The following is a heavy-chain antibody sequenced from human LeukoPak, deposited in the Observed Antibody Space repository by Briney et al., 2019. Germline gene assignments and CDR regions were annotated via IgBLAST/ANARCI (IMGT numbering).Heavy chain of an antibody. CDR1: NYSITSGYY. Sequence: SETLSRTCTVSNYSITSGYYWGWIRQPPGKGLEWIGSIYHSGTTYYNPSLKSRVTISVDTSKNQFSLNLSSVTAADTAVYYGARVSRGYDILYWGQGTLVTVSS. V-gene: IGHV4-38-2*02. J-gene: IGHJ4*02. D-gene: IGHD3-9*01. CDR3: ARVSRGYDILY. CDR2: IYHSGTT.